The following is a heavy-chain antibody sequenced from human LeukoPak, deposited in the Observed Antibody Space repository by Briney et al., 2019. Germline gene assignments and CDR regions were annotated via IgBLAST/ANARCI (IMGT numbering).Heavy chain of an antibody. D-gene: IGHD3-10*01. Sequence: ASVNVSCKASGYPFSAHFLNWVRQAPGQGLEWMGNIDTTTGNPRYAQDFTGRFVFSLDTSVSTAYLQITSLKADDTAAYYCVRGTPTPGMDYWGQETQVTVSS. CDR3: VRGTPTPGMDY. J-gene: IGHJ4*02. CDR2: IDTTTGNP. CDR1: GYPFSAHF. V-gene: IGHV7-4-1*02.